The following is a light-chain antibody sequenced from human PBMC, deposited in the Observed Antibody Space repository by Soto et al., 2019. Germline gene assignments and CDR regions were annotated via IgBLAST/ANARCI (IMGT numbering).Light chain of an antibody. J-gene: IGKJ4*01. V-gene: IGKV3-20*01. CDR1: QSVSSSY. Sequence: EIVLTQSPGTLSLSPGERATLSCRASQSVSSSYLAWYQQKPGQAPRLLIYGASSRAAGIPDRFSGSGSGRDFTLTISRLEPEDFAVYYCQQYGSFPLPFGGGPKVGIK. CDR3: QQYGSFPLP. CDR2: GAS.